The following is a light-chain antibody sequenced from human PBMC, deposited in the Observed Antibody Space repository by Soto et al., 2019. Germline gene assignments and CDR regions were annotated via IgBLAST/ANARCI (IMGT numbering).Light chain of an antibody. Sequence: EIVLTQSPGTLSLSPGESATLSCRASQSVSSNFLAWFKQNPGQAPRLLIYGASSRATGTPDRFSGSGSGTDFTLTISRLEPEDFAVYYCQQYGISPRTFGQGTKVEIK. J-gene: IGKJ1*01. CDR2: GAS. V-gene: IGKV3-20*01. CDR3: QQYGISPRT. CDR1: QSVSSNF.